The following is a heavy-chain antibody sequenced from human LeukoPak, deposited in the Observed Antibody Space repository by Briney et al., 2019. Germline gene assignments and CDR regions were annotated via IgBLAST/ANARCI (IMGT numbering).Heavy chain of an antibody. Sequence: SVKVSCKASGGTFSSYAISWVRQAPGQGLEWMGGIIPIFGTANYAQKFQGRVTITADESTSTAYMELSSLRSEDTAVYYCARDSSGYYYGLDYWGQETLVTVSS. CDR3: ARDSSGYYYGLDY. CDR2: IIPIFGTA. CDR1: GGTFSSYA. J-gene: IGHJ4*02. V-gene: IGHV1-69*13. D-gene: IGHD3-22*01.